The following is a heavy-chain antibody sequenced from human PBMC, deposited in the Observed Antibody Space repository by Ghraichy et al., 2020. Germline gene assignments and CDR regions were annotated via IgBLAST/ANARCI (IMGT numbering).Heavy chain of an antibody. V-gene: IGHV3-53*01. D-gene: IGHD2-2*01. CDR2: IDSGGSGGSI. CDR1: GFTVSSKF. J-gene: IGHJ6*02. Sequence: SCAASGFTVSSKFMSWVRQAPGKGLEWVSVIDSGGSGGSIYYADSVKGRFTISRDNSKNTLFLQLNSLRAEDTAVYYCARGDCTSTSCYYYYGLDVWGQGTTVTVSS. CDR3: ARGDCTSTSCYYYYGLDV.